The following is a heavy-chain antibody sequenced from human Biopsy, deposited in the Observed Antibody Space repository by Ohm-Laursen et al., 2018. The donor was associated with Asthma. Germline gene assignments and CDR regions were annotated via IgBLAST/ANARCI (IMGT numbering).Heavy chain of an antibody. D-gene: IGHD3-10*01. V-gene: IGHV1-18*01. Sequence: ALVKVSCKTSGYTFNSAGITWVRQAPGQGLEWMGWLSVYNGNTKVAQKLQDRVTMITDTSTSTAYMELRSLRSDDTAVYFCARAVDYSHYYGIDVWGQGTTVTVS. CDR1: GYTFNSAG. CDR3: ARAVDYSHYYGIDV. CDR2: LSVYNGNT. J-gene: IGHJ6*02.